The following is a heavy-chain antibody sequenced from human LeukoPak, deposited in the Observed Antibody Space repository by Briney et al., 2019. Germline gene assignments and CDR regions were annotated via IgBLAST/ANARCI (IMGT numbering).Heavy chain of an antibody. J-gene: IGHJ1*01. CDR3: ARLFSGEWELIGYFQH. CDR1: GYTFTNYW. D-gene: IGHD1-26*01. Sequence: GESLKISCKGSGYTFTNYWIGWVRQMPGKGLEWMGIIYPGDSDTRYRPSFQGQVTISADKSTSTAYLQWSSLKASDTAMYYCARLFSGEWELIGYFQHWGQGTLVTVSS. V-gene: IGHV5-51*01. CDR2: IYPGDSDT.